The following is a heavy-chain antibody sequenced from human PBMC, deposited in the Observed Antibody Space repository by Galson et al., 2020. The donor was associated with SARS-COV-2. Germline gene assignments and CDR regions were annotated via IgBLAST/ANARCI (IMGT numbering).Heavy chain of an antibody. V-gene: IGHV4-31*03. Sequence: SETLSLTCTVSGGSISSGGYYWSWIRQHPGKGLEWIGYIYYSGSTYYNPSLKSRVTISVDTSKNQFSLKLSSVTAADTAVYYCARHVVLAVEMGGLFDYWGQGTLVTVSS. D-gene: IGHD6-19*01. CDR2: IYYSGST. CDR1: GGSISSGGYY. J-gene: IGHJ4*02. CDR3: ARHVVLAVEMGGLFDY.